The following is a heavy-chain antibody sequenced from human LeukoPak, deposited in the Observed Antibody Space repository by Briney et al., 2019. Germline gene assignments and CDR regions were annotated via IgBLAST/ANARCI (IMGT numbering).Heavy chain of an antibody. V-gene: IGHV1-18*04. Sequence: ASVKVSCKASGYTFTSYGISWVRQAPGQGLEWMGWISAYNGNTNYAQMLQGRVTMTTDTSTSTAYMELRSLRSDDTAVYYCARDEPRITMVRGEAPDYWGQGTLVTVSS. J-gene: IGHJ4*02. CDR2: ISAYNGNT. CDR1: GYTFTSYG. D-gene: IGHD3-10*01. CDR3: ARDEPRITMVRGEAPDY.